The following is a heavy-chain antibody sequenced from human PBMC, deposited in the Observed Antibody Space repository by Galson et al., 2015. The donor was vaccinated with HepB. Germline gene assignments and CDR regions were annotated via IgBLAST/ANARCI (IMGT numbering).Heavy chain of an antibody. V-gene: IGHV1-46*01. Sequence: SVKVSCKASGYTFTSYYMHWVRQAPGQGLEWMGIINPSGGSTSYAQKFQGRVTMTRDTSTSTVYMELSSPRSEDTAVYYCARGGSSSSAVHYYYGMDVWGQRTTVTVSS. CDR3: ARGGSSSSAVHYYYGMDV. D-gene: IGHD6-6*01. CDR1: GYTFTSYY. CDR2: INPSGGST. J-gene: IGHJ6*02.